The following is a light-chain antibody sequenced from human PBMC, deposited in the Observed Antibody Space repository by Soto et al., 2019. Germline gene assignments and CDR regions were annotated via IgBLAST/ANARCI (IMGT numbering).Light chain of an antibody. Sequence: AIRMTQSPSSFSASTGDRVTITCRASQGISSYLAWYQQKPGKAPKLLIYAASTLQTGVPSRFSGSGSGTEFTLTISSLQPEDFATYYCQQLNSYPITFGHGTRLEIK. J-gene: IGKJ5*01. CDR1: QGISSY. V-gene: IGKV1-8*01. CDR3: QQLNSYPIT. CDR2: AAS.